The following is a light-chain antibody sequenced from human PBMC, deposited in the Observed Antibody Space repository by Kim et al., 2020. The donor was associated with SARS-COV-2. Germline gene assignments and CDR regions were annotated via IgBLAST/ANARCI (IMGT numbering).Light chain of an antibody. J-gene: IGKJ2*03. CDR2: WAS. Sequence: RATLNCKSSQTVLYNSNNKYYLAWYQQKPGQAPKLLIYWASIRESGVSDRFSGSGSETDFTLTISSLQAEDVAVYYCQQYYSTPPSFGQGTKLEIK. CDR1: QTVLYNSNNKYY. V-gene: IGKV4-1*01. CDR3: QQYYSTPPS.